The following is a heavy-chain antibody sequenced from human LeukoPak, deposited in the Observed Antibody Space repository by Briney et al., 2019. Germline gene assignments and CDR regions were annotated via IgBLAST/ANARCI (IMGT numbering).Heavy chain of an antibody. CDR3: ARVAATGDAFDI. D-gene: IGHD1-14*01. CDR2: IGTADDI. V-gene: IGHV3-13*01. CDR1: GFTVSSHD. Sequence: QPGGSLRLSCAASGFTVSSHDMHWVRQAPGKGLEWVSAIGTADDIYYPGSVKGRFTISRENAKNSLYLQMNSLRAGDTAVYYCARVAATGDAFDIWGQGTMVTVSS. J-gene: IGHJ3*02.